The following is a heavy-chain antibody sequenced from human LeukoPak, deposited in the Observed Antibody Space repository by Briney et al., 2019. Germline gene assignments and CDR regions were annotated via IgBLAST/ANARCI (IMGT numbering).Heavy chain of an antibody. Sequence: ASVKVSCKASGYTFTSYGISWVRQAPGQGLEWMAWISAYNGNTDYAQHLRGRVTMTTDTSTSTAYMELRSLRSDDTAVYYCARDSVDGSGTYYNDSPDYWGQGTLVTVSS. J-gene: IGHJ4*02. CDR1: GYTFTSYG. D-gene: IGHD3-10*01. V-gene: IGHV1-18*01. CDR2: ISAYNGNT. CDR3: ARDSVDGSGTYYNDSPDY.